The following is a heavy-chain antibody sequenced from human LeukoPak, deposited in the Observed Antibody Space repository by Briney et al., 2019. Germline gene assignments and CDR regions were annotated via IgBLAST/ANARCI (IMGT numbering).Heavy chain of an antibody. D-gene: IGHD2-2*01. CDR2: IYYSGST. Sequence: PSETLSLTCTVSGGSISSYYWSWIRQPPGKGLEWIGYIYYSGSTNYNPSLKSRVTISVDTSKNQFSLKLSSVTAADTAVYYCARGRGDCSSTSCSRPHSWFDPWGQGTLVTVSS. V-gene: IGHV4-59*01. CDR3: ARGRGDCSSTSCSRPHSWFDP. CDR1: GGSISSYY. J-gene: IGHJ5*02.